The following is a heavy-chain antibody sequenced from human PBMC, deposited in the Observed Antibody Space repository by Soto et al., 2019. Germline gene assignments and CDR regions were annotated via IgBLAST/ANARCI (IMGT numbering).Heavy chain of an antibody. CDR1: GFTFSSYS. CDR3: ALQVDPLGKYSSSSNYGMDV. V-gene: IGHV3-48*02. CDR2: ISSSSSTI. Sequence: PGGSLRLSCAASGFTFSSYSMNWVRQAPGKGLEWVSYISSSSSTIYYADSVKGRFTISRDNAKNSLYLQMNSLRDEDTAVYYCALQVDPLGKYSSSSNYGMDVWGQGTTVTVSS. D-gene: IGHD6-13*01. J-gene: IGHJ6*02.